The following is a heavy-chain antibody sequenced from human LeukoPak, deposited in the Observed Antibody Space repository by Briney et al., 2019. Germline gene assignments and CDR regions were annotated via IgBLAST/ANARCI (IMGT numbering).Heavy chain of an antibody. J-gene: IGHJ4*02. V-gene: IGHV4-34*01. Sequence: SGTLSLTCAVYGGSFSGYYWSWIRQPPGKGLEWIGEINHSGSTNYNPSLKSRVTISVDTSKNQFSLKLSSVTAADTAVYYCARAVDSSGYYYVHFDYWGQGTLVTVSS. CDR1: GGSFSGYY. D-gene: IGHD3-22*01. CDR2: INHSGST. CDR3: ARAVDSSGYYYVHFDY.